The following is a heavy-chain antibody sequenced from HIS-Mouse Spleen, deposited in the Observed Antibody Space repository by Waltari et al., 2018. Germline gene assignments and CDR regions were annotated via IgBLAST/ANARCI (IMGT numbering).Heavy chain of an antibody. Sequence: QVQLVQSGAEVKKPGASVKVACKAYGDTCTGHDRPWVRQAPGQGLEWMGWINPNIGGTNYAQKFQGRVTMTRDTSISTAYMELSRLRSDDTAVYYCASQYVDIVATIHAFDIWGQGTMVTVSS. CDR2: INPNIGGT. V-gene: IGHV1-2*02. D-gene: IGHD5-12*01. J-gene: IGHJ3*02. CDR1: GDTCTGHD. CDR3: ASQYVDIVATIHAFDI.